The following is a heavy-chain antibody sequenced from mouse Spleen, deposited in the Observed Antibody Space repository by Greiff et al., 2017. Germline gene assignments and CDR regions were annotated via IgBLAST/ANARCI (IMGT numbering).Heavy chain of an antibody. CDR3: ARALYGNYDAMDY. V-gene: IGHV1-19*01. CDR1: GYTFTDYY. D-gene: IGHD2-1*01. J-gene: IGHJ4*01. Sequence: VQLQQSGPVLVKPGASVKMSCKASGYTFTDYYMNWVKQSHGKSLEWIGVINPYNGGTSYNQKFKGKATLTVDKSSSTAYMELNSLTSEDSAVYYCARALYGNYDAMDYWGQGTSVTVSS. CDR2: INPYNGGT.